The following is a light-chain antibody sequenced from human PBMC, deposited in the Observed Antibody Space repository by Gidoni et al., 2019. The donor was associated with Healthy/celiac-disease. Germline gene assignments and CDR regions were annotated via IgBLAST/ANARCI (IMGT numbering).Light chain of an antibody. Sequence: EIVMTQLPATLPVSSGERATHSCRASQSVSSNLAWYQQKPGQAPRRLIYGAPTRATGIPARFRGSGSGTEFTLTISRLQSEDFAVYYCQQYNNWPWTFGQGTKVEIK. J-gene: IGKJ1*01. V-gene: IGKV3-15*01. CDR2: GAP. CDR3: QQYNNWPWT. CDR1: QSVSSN.